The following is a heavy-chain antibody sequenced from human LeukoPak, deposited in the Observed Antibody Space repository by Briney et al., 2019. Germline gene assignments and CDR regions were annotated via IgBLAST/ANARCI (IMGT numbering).Heavy chain of an antibody. D-gene: IGHD6-6*01. CDR1: GYTFTSYG. V-gene: IGHV1-18*01. CDR3: ARASIAARPYYYYYYWTS. J-gene: IGHJ6*03. CDR2: ISAYNGNT. Sequence: ASVKVSCKASGYTFTSYGISWVRQAPGQGLEWMGWISAYNGNTNYAQKLQGRVTMTTDTSTSTAYMELRSLRSDDTAVYYCARASIAARPYYYYYYWTSGAKGPRSPSP.